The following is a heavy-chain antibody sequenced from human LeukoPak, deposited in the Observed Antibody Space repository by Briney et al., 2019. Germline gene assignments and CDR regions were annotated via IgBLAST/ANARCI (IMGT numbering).Heavy chain of an antibody. D-gene: IGHD3-3*01. Sequence: ASVKVSCKASGGTFSSYAITWVRQAPGQGLEWMGGIIPIFGTANYAQKFQGRVTITADESTSTAYMELSSLRSKDTAVYYCARDQSPTQLRFFYGMDVWGQGTTVTVSS. V-gene: IGHV1-69*13. CDR2: IIPIFGTA. CDR3: ARDQSPTQLRFFYGMDV. J-gene: IGHJ6*02. CDR1: GGTFSSYA.